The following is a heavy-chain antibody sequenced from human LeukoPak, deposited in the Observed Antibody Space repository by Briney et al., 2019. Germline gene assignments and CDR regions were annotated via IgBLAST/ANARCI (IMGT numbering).Heavy chain of an antibody. D-gene: IGHD2-2*01. CDR3: ARLLEALPAASFDF. CDR1: GFTFNTYS. V-gene: IGHV3-21*01. CDR2: ISTSSTFI. Sequence: PGGSLRLSCAASGFTFNTYSMNWVRQAPGKGLEWVSSISTSSTFIYYADSVKGRFTISRDNTKNSLSLQMHSLRAEDTAVYYCARLLEALPAASFDFWGQGTLVAVSS. J-gene: IGHJ4*02.